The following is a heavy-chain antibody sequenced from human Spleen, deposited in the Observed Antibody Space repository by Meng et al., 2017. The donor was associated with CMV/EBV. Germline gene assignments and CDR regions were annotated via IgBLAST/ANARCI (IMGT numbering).Heavy chain of an antibody. J-gene: IGHJ3*02. CDR3: GRVSLLRYFDI. Sequence: ASVKVSCKASGYTFTSHDINWVRQAPGQGLEWVGGISVYNHNTDYGDNFQGRVTMTTDTSTTTVYMEMTGPRSDDTAVYYCGRVSLLRYFDIWGQGTMVTVSS. V-gene: IGHV1-18*01. CDR1: GYTFTSHD. CDR2: ISVYNHNT. D-gene: IGHD3-9*01.